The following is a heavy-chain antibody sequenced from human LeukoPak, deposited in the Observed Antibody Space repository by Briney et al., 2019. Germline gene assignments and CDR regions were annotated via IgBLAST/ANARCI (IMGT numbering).Heavy chain of an antibody. Sequence: SETLSLTCAVYGESLRGYYWSWIRQPPGKGLEWIGEINHSGSANYNPSLKSRVTISVDTSKNQFSLKLSSVTAADTAVYYCATSGGPLGPTNYIAYWGQGTLVTVSS. J-gene: IGHJ4*02. CDR2: INHSGSA. V-gene: IGHV4-34*01. CDR1: GESLRGYY. D-gene: IGHD7-27*01. CDR3: ATSGGPLGPTNYIAY.